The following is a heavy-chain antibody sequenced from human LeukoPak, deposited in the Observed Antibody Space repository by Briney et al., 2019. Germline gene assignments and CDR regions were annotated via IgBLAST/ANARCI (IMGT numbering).Heavy chain of an antibody. V-gene: IGHV3-49*04. Sequence: GGSLRLSCTASGFTFGDYAMSLVRQAPGKGLEWVGFIRSKAYGGTTEYAASVKGRFTISRDDSKSIAYLQMNGLKTEDTAVYFCTRDYAAIRGVINDWGQGTLVTVSS. CDR1: GFTFGDYA. D-gene: IGHD3-10*01. CDR2: IRSKAYGGTT. CDR3: TRDYAAIRGVIND. J-gene: IGHJ4*02.